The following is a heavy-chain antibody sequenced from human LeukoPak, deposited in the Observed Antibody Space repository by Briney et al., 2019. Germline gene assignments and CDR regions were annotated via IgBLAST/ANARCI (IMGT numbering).Heavy chain of an antibody. Sequence: SVKVSCKASGGTFSSYAISWVRQAPGQGLEWMGGIIPIFGTANYAQEFQGRVTITADESTSTAYMELSSLRSEDTAVYYCARDRYYDSSGYYPRLDDYWGQGTLVTVSS. CDR3: ARDRYYDSSGYYPRLDDY. D-gene: IGHD3-22*01. CDR2: IIPIFGTA. J-gene: IGHJ4*02. CDR1: GGTFSSYA. V-gene: IGHV1-69*13.